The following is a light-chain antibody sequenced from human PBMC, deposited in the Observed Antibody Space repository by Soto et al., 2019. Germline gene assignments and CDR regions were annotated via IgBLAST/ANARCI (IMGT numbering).Light chain of an antibody. Sequence: EIVLTQSPGTLSLSPGESATLSCRASQSFSTNYLAWYQHKAGQAPRLLIYGASTRATGIPDRFSGSGSATDYTLTISRLEPEDFAVYYCQQYASSMVYTFGQGTKLEVK. CDR1: QSFSTNY. CDR3: QQYASSMVYT. J-gene: IGKJ2*01. CDR2: GAS. V-gene: IGKV3-20*01.